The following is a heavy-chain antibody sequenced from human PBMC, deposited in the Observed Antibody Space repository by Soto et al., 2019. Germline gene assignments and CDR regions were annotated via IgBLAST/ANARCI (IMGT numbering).Heavy chain of an antibody. D-gene: IGHD3-16*02. CDR2: VSSNGGST. J-gene: IGHJ4*02. Sequence: PGGSLRLSCSASGFTFSSYAMHWVRQAPGKGLEYVSAVSSNGGSTYYADSVKGRFTISRDNSKNTLYLQMSSLRAEDTAVFFCVNDTRPYRSSFWGQGSPVPGSS. CDR1: GFTFSSYA. V-gene: IGHV3-64D*08. CDR3: VNDTRPYRSSF.